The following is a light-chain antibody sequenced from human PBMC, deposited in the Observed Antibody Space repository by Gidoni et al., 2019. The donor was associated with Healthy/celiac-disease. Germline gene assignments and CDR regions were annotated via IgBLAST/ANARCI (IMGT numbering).Light chain of an antibody. J-gene: IGKJ3*01. V-gene: IGKV1D-13*01. CDR2: DDS. CDR1: QGISSA. Sequence: AIQLTQSPSSLSASVGDRVTITCRASQGISSALAWYQQKPGKAPKLLIYDDSSLESGVPSRFSGSGSGTDFTLTISSLQPEDFATYYCQQFNNYPFTFXPXTKVDIK. CDR3: QQFNNYPFT.